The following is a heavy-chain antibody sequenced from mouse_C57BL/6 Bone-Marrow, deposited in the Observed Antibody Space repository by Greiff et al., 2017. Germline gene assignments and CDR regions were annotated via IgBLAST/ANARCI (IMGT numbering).Heavy chain of an antibody. J-gene: IGHJ4*01. CDR2: IPPNSGST. CDR1: GYTFTSYW. CDR3: ARAAQATLRDY. Sequence: QVQLQQPGAELVKPGASVKLSCKASGYTFTSYWMHWVKQRPGQGLEWIGMIPPNSGSTNYNEKFKSKATLTVDQSSSPAYMQLSSLTSEDSAVYYCARAAQATLRDYWGQGTSVTVSS. D-gene: IGHD3-2*02. V-gene: IGHV1-64*01.